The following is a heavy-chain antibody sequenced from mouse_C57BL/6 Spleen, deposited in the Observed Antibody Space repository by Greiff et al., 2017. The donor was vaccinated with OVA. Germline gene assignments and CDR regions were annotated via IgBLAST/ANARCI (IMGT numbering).Heavy chain of an antibody. CDR2: FHPYNDDT. V-gene: IGHV1-47*01. CDR1: GYTFTTYP. D-gene: IGHD1-2*01. CDR3: ARMTAPYYAMDY. J-gene: IGHJ4*01. Sequence: QVQLQQSGAELVKPGASVKMSCKASGYTFTTYPIEWMKQNHGKSLEWIGNFHPYNDDTKYNEKFKGKATLTVDKSSSTVYLELSRLTSDDSAVYYCARMTAPYYAMDYWGQGTSVTVSS.